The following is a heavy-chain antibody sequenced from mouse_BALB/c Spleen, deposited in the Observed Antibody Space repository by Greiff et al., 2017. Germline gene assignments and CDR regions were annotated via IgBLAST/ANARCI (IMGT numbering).Heavy chain of an antibody. D-gene: IGHD1-1*01. Sequence: QVQLQQPGAELVKPGASVKLSCKASGYTFTSYWMHWVKQRPGQGLEWIGEINPSNGRTNYNEKFKSKATLTVDKSSSTAYMQLSSLTSEDSAVYYCARPCGSSYDAMDYWGQGTSVTVSS. CDR1: GYTFTSYW. J-gene: IGHJ4*01. CDR2: INPSNGRT. V-gene: IGHV1S81*02. CDR3: ARPCGSSYDAMDY.